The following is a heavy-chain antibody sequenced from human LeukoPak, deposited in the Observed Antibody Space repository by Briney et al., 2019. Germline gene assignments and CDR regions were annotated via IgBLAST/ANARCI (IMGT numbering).Heavy chain of an antibody. Sequence: ASMKVSCKASGYTFTSYYMHWVRQAPGQGLEWMGIINPSGGSTTYAQKFQGRVTMTTDTSTSTAYMELRSLRSDDTAVYYCARGLRGGVVIISESRKLGPEYAFDIWGQGTMVTVSS. D-gene: IGHD3-3*01. CDR3: ARGLRGGVVIISESRKLGPEYAFDI. V-gene: IGHV1-46*01. CDR2: INPSGGST. CDR1: GYTFTSYY. J-gene: IGHJ3*02.